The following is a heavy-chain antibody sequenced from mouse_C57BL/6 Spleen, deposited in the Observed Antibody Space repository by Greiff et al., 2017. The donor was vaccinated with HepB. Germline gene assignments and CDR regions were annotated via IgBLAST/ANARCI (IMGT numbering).Heavy chain of an antibody. D-gene: IGHD1-1*01. CDR3: ARDGPITTVVATRYFDV. J-gene: IGHJ1*03. Sequence: EVQVVESGGGLVKPGGSLKLSCAASGFTFSSYAMSWVRQTPEKRLGWVATISDGGSYTYYPDNVKGRFTISRDNAKNNLYLQMRHLKSEDTAMYYCARDGPITTVVATRYFDVWGTGTTVTVSS. V-gene: IGHV5-4*01. CDR1: GFTFSSYA. CDR2: ISDGGSYT.